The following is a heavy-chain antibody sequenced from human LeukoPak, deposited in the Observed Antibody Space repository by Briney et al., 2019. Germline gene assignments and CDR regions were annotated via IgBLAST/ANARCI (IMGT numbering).Heavy chain of an antibody. CDR3: ARALYYYGSGS. V-gene: IGHV3-48*03. CDR2: ISSSGSTI. Sequence: GGSLRLSCAASGFTFSSYEMNWVRQAPGKGLEWVSYISSSGSTIYYAGSVKGRFTISRDNAKNSLYLQMNSLRAEDTAVYYCARALYYYGSGSWGQGTLVTVSS. J-gene: IGHJ4*02. D-gene: IGHD3-10*01. CDR1: GFTFSSYE.